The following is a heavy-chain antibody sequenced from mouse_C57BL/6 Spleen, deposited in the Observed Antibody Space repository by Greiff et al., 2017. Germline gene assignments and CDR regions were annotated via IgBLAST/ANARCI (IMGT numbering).Heavy chain of an antibody. CDR3: TRWDGYYVYFDY. Sequence: QVQLQQSGAELVRPGASVTLSCKASGYTFTDYEMHWVKQTPVHGLEWIGAIDPETGGTAYNQKFKGKAILTEYKSSSTAYLELRSLASEDSAVYYCTRWDGYYVYFDYWGQGTTRTVSS. D-gene: IGHD2-3*01. CDR1: GYTFTDYE. CDR2: IDPETGGT. J-gene: IGHJ2*01. V-gene: IGHV1-15*01.